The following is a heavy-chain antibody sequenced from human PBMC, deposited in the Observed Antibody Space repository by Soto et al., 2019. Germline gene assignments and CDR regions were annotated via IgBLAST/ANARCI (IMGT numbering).Heavy chain of an antibody. J-gene: IGHJ4*02. CDR1: GFTFSSYA. D-gene: IGHD3-22*01. CDR2: ISGSAATT. CDR3: ARDRSYYDSSGSYSPPY. Sequence: PGGALRLSCAASGFTFSSYAMNWVRQAPGKGLELVSAISGSAATTHFADSVKGRFTISRDNSKNTLHLQMNSLRAEDTAVYYCARDRSYYDSSGSYSPPYWGQGTLVTVSS. V-gene: IGHV3-23*01.